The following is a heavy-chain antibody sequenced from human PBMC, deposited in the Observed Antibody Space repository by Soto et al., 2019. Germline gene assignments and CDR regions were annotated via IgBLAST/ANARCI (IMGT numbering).Heavy chain of an antibody. CDR1: GGSINTYY. CDR2: IYYSGST. CDR3: ARQERYRGYDDAFDI. D-gene: IGHD5-12*01. V-gene: IGHV4-59*08. J-gene: IGHJ3*02. Sequence: QVQLQESGPGLVKPSETLSLTCTVSGGSINTYYWSWIRQPPGKGLEWIGYIYYSGSTSYNPSLKSRFTISVDTSKNQFSLKVSSVTAADTAVYYCARQERYRGYDDAFDIWGQGTMVTVSS.